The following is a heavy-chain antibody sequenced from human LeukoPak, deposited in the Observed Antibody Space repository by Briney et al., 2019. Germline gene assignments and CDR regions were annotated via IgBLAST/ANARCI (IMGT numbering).Heavy chain of an antibody. CDR3: VSGTVTTRYFDY. J-gene: IGHJ4*02. V-gene: IGHV4-34*01. Sequence: SETLSLTCAVYGGSFSGYYWSWIRQPPGKGLEWIGEINHSGGTNYNPSLKSRVTISVDTSKNQFSLKLSSVTAADTAVYYCVSGTVTTRYFDYWGQGTLVTVSS. D-gene: IGHD4-17*01. CDR1: GGSFSGYY. CDR2: INHSGGT.